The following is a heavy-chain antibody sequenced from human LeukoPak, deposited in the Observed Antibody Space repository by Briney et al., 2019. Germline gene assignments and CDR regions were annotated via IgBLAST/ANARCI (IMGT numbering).Heavy chain of an antibody. CDR2: IDPNSGGT. D-gene: IGHD2-21*01. V-gene: IGHV1-2*04. CDR3: ARDPGGAHFYHYYGMDV. J-gene: IGHJ6*02. Sequence: ASVKVSCKADGYTFTDYYIHWVRQAPGQGLEWMGWIDPNSGGTNFAQNFHDWVTMTRDTSINTAYLELSRLKSDDTAVYYCARDPGGAHFYHYYGMDVWGQGTAVTVSS. CDR1: GYTFTDYY.